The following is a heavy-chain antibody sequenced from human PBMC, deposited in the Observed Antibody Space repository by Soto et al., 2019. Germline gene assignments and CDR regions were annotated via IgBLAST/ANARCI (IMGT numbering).Heavy chain of an antibody. J-gene: IGHJ6*03. Sequence: ASVKVSCKASGYTFTSYDINWVRQATGQGLEWMGWMNPNSGNTGYAQKFQGRVTMTRNTSISTAYMELSSLRSEDTAVYYCARVYCSGGSCPPGNYYMDVWGKGTTVTVSS. CDR2: MNPNSGNT. D-gene: IGHD2-15*01. CDR3: ARVYCSGGSCPPGNYYMDV. V-gene: IGHV1-8*01. CDR1: GYTFTSYD.